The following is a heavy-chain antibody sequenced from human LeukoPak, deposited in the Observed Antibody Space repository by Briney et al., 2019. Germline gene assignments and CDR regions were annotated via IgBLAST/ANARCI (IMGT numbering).Heavy chain of an antibody. CDR2: IYTSGST. CDR3: ASGIAAASLTFDY. Sequence: SETLSLTCTVSGGSISSYYWSWIRQPPGKGLKWIGYIYTSGSTNYNPSLKSRVTISVDTSKNQFSLKLSSVTAADTAVYYCASGIAAASLTFDYWGQGTLVTVSS. J-gene: IGHJ4*02. CDR1: GGSISSYY. D-gene: IGHD6-13*01. V-gene: IGHV4-4*09.